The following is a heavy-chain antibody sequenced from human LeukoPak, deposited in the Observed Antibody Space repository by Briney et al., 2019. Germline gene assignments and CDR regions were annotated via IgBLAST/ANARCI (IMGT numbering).Heavy chain of an antibody. J-gene: IGHJ5*02. CDR2: INHSGST. Sequence: PSETLSLTCAVYGGSFSGYYWSWIRQPPGKGLEWIGEINHSGSTNYNPSLKSRVTISVDTSKNQFSLKLSSVTAADTAVYYCARGSGYVNRLLKGFDPWGQGTLVTVSS. CDR3: ARGSGYVNRLLKGFDP. CDR1: GGSFSGYY. V-gene: IGHV4-34*01. D-gene: IGHD3-22*01.